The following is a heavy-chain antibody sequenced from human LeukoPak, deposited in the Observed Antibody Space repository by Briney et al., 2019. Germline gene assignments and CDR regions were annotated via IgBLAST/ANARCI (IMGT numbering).Heavy chain of an antibody. CDR3: ACRDFSSTWSGP. Sequence: VESLMISLDGFGYRLRNYWIRWVREMPGNGVGWMGVIYPGDSRTRYSPSFQGQVTISADKSINTAYLQWSSLKASDTAMYYCACRDFSSTWSGPWGQGTLVTVSS. V-gene: IGHV5-51*01. J-gene: IGHJ5*02. D-gene: IGHD2-2*01. CDR2: IYPGDSRT. CDR1: GYRLRNYW.